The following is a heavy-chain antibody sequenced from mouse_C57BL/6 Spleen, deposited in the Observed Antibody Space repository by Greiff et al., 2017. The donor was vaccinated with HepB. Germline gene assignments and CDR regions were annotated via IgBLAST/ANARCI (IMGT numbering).Heavy chain of an antibody. CDR3: ARMRAGTAWFAY. CDR1: GYTFTSYW. V-gene: IGHV1-64*01. D-gene: IGHD3-3*01. CDR2: IHPNSGST. Sequence: VQLQQPGAELVKPGASVKLSCKASGYTFTSYWMHWVKPRPGQGLEWIGMIHPNSGSTNYNEKFKSKATLTVDKSSSTAYMQLSSLTSEDSAVYYCARMRAGTAWFAYWGQGTLVTVSA. J-gene: IGHJ3*01.